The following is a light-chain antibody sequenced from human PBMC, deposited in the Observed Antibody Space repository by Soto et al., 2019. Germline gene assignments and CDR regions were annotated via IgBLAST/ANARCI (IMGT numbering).Light chain of an antibody. CDR3: QQYDNVPLT. CDR2: EAS. Sequence: DLQMTQSPSSLSASVGDRVTITCQASQDITNDLNWYQQKPGKAPKVLIYEASNLETGVPSRFSGNGSGTDFTFTISSLQPEDIATYFCQQYDNVPLTFGGGTKVEIK. CDR1: QDITND. V-gene: IGKV1-33*01. J-gene: IGKJ4*01.